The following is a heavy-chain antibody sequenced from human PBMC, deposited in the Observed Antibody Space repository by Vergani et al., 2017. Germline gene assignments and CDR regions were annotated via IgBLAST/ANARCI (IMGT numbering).Heavy chain of an antibody. J-gene: IGHJ6*02. CDR3: ASPSGRGITTYYYYGMDV. Sequence: EVQLVQSGAEVKKPGATVKISCKVSGYTFTDYYMHWVQQAPGKGLEWMGLVDPEDGETIYAKKFQGRVTITADTSTDTAYMELSSLRSEDTAVYYCASPSGRGITTYYYYGMDVWGQGTTVTVSS. V-gene: IGHV1-69-2*01. D-gene: IGHD2-15*01. CDR2: VDPEDGET. CDR1: GYTFTDYY.